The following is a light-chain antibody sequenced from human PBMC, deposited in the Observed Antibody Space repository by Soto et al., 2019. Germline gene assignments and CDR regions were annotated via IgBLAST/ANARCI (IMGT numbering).Light chain of an antibody. CDR2: GNS. Sequence: QSVLTQPNSVSGAPGQRVTISCTGSSSNIGAGYDVHWYQQLPGTAPKLLIYGNSNRPSGVPDRFSGSKSGTSASLAITGLQAEDEADYCCQSYDSSLSALYVFGTGTKVTVL. CDR1: SSNIGAGYD. CDR3: QSYDSSLSALYV. J-gene: IGLJ1*01. V-gene: IGLV1-40*01.